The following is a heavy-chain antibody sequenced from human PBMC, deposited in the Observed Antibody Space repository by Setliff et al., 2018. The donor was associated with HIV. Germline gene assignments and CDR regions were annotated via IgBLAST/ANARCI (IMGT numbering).Heavy chain of an antibody. CDR1: GASIRGHY. CDR3: ARSLVPSGYYYGRHAFDI. Sequence: SETLSLTCSVSGASIRGHYWSWIRQSPGKGLEWIGNIYYSGNTNYNPSFKSRVTISVDTSKNQFSLRVNSVTAADTAVYYCARSLVPSGYYYGRHAFDIWGQGTKVTVTS. V-gene: IGHV4-59*08. CDR2: IYYSGNT. D-gene: IGHD3-22*01. J-gene: IGHJ3*02.